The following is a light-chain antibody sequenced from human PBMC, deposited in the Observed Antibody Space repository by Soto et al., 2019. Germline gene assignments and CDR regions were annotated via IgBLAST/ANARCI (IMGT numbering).Light chain of an antibody. J-gene: IGKJ3*01. CDR2: DGS. V-gene: IGKV1-5*01. Sequence: IQLTQSPTTLPASVGDRVTLTCRASESISNWLAWYQQRPGTAPKLLIYDGSTLASGVPPRFSGGGFGTEFTLNISSLQPDDSAIYYCQHYNTYSKAFGPGTKVDIK. CDR3: QHYNTYSKA. CDR1: ESISNW.